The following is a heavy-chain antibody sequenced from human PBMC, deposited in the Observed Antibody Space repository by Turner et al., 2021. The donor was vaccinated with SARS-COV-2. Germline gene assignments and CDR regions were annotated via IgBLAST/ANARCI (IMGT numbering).Heavy chain of an antibody. J-gene: IGHJ4*02. CDR1: GFPFSSYS. CDR3: ARGTYYDFWSGYYGVYFDY. CDR2: ISSSSSYI. V-gene: IGHV3-21*01. D-gene: IGHD3-3*01. Sequence: VQLVESGGGVVQPGRSRRISCAASGFPFSSYSMNWVRQAPGKGLEWVSSISSSSSYIYYADSVKGRFTISRDNANNSLYLQMNSLRAEDTAVYYCARGTYYDFWSGYYGVYFDYWGQGTLVTVSS.